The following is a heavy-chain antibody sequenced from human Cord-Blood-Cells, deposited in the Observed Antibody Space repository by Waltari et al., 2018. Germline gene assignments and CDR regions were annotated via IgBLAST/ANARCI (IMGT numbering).Heavy chain of an antibody. V-gene: IGHV4-34*01. J-gene: IGHJ4*02. Sequence: QVQLQQWGAGLLKPSETLSLTCAVYGGSFSGYYWSWIRQPPGKGLEWIGEINHSGSTNYNPSLKSRVTISLDTSKNQFSLKLSSVTAADTAVYYCARGEVGYSSSPVDYWGQGTLVTVSS. CDR3: ARGEVGYSSSPVDY. D-gene: IGHD6-13*01. CDR2: INHSGST. CDR1: GGSFSGYY.